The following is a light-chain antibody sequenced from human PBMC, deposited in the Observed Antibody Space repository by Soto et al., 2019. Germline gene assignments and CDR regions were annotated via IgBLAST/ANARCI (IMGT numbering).Light chain of an antibody. CDR2: GAF. Sequence: EIVLTQSPGTLSLSPGERATLSCRASQSVTSSSLAWYQQKPGQAPRLLIYGAFHRATGIPVRFSGSGSVTDFTLTISRLEPEDLAVYYCQQYGGSLPYTFGQGTKVDIK. J-gene: IGKJ2*01. CDR1: QSVTSSS. CDR3: QQYGGSLPYT. V-gene: IGKV3-20*01.